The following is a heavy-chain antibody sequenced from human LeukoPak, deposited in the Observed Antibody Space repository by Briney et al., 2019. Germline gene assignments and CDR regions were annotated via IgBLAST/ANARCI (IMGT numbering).Heavy chain of an antibody. V-gene: IGHV4-34*01. D-gene: IGHD2-2*01. Sequence: SETLSLTCAVYGGSFSGYYWSWIRQPPGKGLEWIGEINHSGSTNYNPSLKSRVTISVDTSKNQFSLKLSSVTAADTAGYYCARTRDIVVVPAAISSSRWFDPWGQGTLVTVSS. CDR2: INHSGST. J-gene: IGHJ5*02. CDR1: GGSFSGYY. CDR3: ARTRDIVVVPAAISSSRWFDP.